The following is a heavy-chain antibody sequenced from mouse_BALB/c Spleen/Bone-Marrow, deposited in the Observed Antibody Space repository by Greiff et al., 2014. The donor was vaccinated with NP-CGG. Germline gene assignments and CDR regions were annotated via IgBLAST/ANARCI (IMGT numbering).Heavy chain of an antibody. V-gene: IGHV1-20*02. Sequence: VQLQQSGPELVKPGASVKISCKASGYSFTGYFMNWVMQSYGKSLEWIGRINPYNGDTFYNQKFKGKATLTVDKSSSTAHMELRSLASEDSAVYYCAREGGYYYGSSPYFDVWGAGTTVTVSS. CDR1: GYSFTGYF. CDR3: AREGGYYYGSSPYFDV. J-gene: IGHJ1*01. D-gene: IGHD1-1*01. CDR2: INPYNGDT.